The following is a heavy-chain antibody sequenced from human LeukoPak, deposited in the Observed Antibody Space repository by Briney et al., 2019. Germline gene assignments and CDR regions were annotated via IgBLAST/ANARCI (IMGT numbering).Heavy chain of an antibody. D-gene: IGHD6-13*01. V-gene: IGHV1-8*03. CDR3: VDSWYRAFDI. J-gene: IGHJ3*02. CDR2: MNPNSGNT. Sequence: ASVKVSCKTFDYPYSSCGINWVRQATGQGLEWMGWMNPNSGNTGYAQKFQGRVTITRNTSISTAYMELSSLRSEDTAVYYCVDSWYRAFDIWGQGTMVTVSS. CDR1: DYPYSSCG.